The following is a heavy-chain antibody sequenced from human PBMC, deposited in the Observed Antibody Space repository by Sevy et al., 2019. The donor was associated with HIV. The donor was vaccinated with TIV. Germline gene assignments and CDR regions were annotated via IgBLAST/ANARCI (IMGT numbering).Heavy chain of an antibody. V-gene: IGHV3-23*01. D-gene: IGHD1-26*01. CDR3: ARPTPRIAPSSAAFFDY. Sequence: GGSLRLSCAASGFTFSSFAMSWVRHIPGKGLEWVSTINGRGGSAYYAVSVKGRFTLSRDNSNNTVFLQMNRLRDEETAVYYCARPTPRIAPSSAAFFDYWGQGTLVTVSS. J-gene: IGHJ4*02. CDR2: INGRGGSA. CDR1: GFTFSSFA.